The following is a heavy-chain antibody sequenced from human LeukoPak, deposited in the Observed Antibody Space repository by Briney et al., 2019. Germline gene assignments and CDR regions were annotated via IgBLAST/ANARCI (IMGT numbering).Heavy chain of an antibody. V-gene: IGHV4-39*01. Sequence: SETLSLTCTVSGGYISTSNYYWGWIRQPPGKGLEWIGNIYYSGSTYYNPSLKRRVSLSVDTSMNEFSLKVNSLTGADTAVYYCARGPPLYGGYYFDYWGQGTLVTVSS. CDR2: IYYSGST. J-gene: IGHJ4*02. D-gene: IGHD4-17*01. CDR1: GGYISTSNYY. CDR3: ARGPPLYGGYYFDY.